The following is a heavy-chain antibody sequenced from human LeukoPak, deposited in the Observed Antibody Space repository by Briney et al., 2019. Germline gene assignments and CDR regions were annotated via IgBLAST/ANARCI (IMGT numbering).Heavy chain of an antibody. D-gene: IGHD2-21*02. V-gene: IGHV4-59*01. CDR2: IYYSGST. CDR1: GGSISSYY. Sequence: SETPSLTCTVSGGSISSYYWSWIRQPPGKGLECIGYIYYSGSTNYNPSLKSRVTISVDTSKNQFSLKLSSVTAADTAVYYCARAYCGGDCYRGWFDPWGQGTLVTVSS. J-gene: IGHJ5*02. CDR3: ARAYCGGDCYRGWFDP.